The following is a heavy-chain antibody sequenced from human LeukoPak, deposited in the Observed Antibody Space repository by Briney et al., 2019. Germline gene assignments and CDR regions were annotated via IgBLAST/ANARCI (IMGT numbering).Heavy chain of an antibody. D-gene: IGHD3-16*01. V-gene: IGHV4-4*07. CDR3: ARDGGHGPFDS. CDR1: GGSLTNYY. Sequence: SETLSLTCYVSGGSLTNYYWSWIRQPAGKGLEWIGRIYPSGTTNYNPSLNSRLTMSIDTSKKQFSLNLRFLIAADTAVYYCARDGGHGPFDSWGPGTLVTVSS. CDR2: IYPSGTT. J-gene: IGHJ4*02.